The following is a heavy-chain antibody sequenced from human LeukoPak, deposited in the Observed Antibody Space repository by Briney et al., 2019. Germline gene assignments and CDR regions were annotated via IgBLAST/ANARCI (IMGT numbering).Heavy chain of an antibody. CDR1: GVSISSYY. Sequence: SETLSLTCTVSGVSISSYYWSWIRQPPGKGLEWIGYIYYSGSTNYNPSLKSRVTISVDTSKNQYTLKLSSVTAEDTAVYCWARDRIAAAGRIEGYGMDVWGQGTTVTVSS. V-gene: IGHV4-59*01. CDR2: IYYSGST. CDR3: ARDRIAAAGRIEGYGMDV. J-gene: IGHJ6*02. D-gene: IGHD6-13*01.